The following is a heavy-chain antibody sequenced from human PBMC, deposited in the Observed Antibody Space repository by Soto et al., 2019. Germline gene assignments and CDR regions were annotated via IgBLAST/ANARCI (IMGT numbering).Heavy chain of an antibody. CDR3: AHKGPEDWPLDY. D-gene: IGHD2-15*01. Sequence: QITLKESGPTLVRPTQPLTLTCAFSGFPLSTSGVAVGWIRPPPGKALEWLAVLYWDDSKHYSPALRSRLTVTKDTSTNQVVLTMTNMDPMDTGTYDCAHKGPEDWPLDYWGQGTLVTVSS. CDR2: LYWDDSK. CDR1: GFPLSTSGVA. V-gene: IGHV2-5*02. J-gene: IGHJ4*02.